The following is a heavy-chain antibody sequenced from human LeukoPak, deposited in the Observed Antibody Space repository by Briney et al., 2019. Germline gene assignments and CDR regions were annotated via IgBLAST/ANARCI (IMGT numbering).Heavy chain of an antibody. D-gene: IGHD3-10*01. Sequence: PSQTLSLTCTVSGGSFSSGNFYWYWIRQHPGRGLEWIGYIYYSGRAYYNPSLKSRVTISVDTSKKQFSLTLSTVTAADTAMYYCARAGGSGNSTYYFDYWGQGTQVTVSS. CDR2: IYYSGRA. CDR3: ARAGGSGNSTYYFDY. J-gene: IGHJ4*02. V-gene: IGHV4-31*03. CDR1: GGSFSSGNFY.